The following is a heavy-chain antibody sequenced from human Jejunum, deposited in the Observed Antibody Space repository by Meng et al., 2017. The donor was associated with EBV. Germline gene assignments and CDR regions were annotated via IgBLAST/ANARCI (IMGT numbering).Heavy chain of an antibody. J-gene: IGHJ4*02. CDR2: IDHSGST. D-gene: IGHD2/OR15-2a*01. CDR1: GGSINSKNW. V-gene: IGHV4-4*02. Sequence: QVQLQESGPGLVQPSXXLXLTCTVSGGSINSKNWWHWVRQAPGKGLEWIGEIDHSGSTHYNPSLKSRVTISLGTSMNQFSLELTSPTAADTAVYYCARDSQYLARGYFDYWGQGALVTVSS. CDR3: ARDSQYLARGYFDY.